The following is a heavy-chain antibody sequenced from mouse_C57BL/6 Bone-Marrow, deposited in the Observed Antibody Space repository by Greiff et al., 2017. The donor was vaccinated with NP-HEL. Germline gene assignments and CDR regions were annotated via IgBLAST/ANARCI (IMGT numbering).Heavy chain of an antibody. CDR3: AREDYSNYDY. J-gene: IGHJ2*01. Sequence: VQLQQSGPELVKPGASVKISCKASGYSFTGYYMNWVKQSPEKSLEWIGEINPSTGGTTYNQKFKAKATLTVDKSSSTAYMQLKSLTSEDSAVYYCAREDYSNYDYWGQGTTLTVSS. CDR2: INPSTGGT. CDR1: GYSFTGYY. D-gene: IGHD2-5*01. V-gene: IGHV1-42*01.